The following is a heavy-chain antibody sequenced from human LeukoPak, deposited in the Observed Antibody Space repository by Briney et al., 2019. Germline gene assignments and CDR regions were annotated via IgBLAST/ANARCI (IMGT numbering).Heavy chain of an antibody. Sequence: SETLSLTCAVYGGSFSGYYWSWIRQPPGKGLEWIGEINHSGSTNYNPSLKSRVTLSVDTSKNQFSLKLSSVTAADTAVYYCARVGVVGATHWFDPWGQGTLVTVSS. CDR2: INHSGST. CDR3: ARVGVVGATHWFDP. D-gene: IGHD1-26*01. V-gene: IGHV4-34*01. CDR1: GGSFSGYY. J-gene: IGHJ5*02.